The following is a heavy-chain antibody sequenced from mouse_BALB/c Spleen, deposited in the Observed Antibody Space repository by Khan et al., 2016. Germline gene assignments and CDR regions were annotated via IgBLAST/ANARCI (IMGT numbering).Heavy chain of an antibody. Sequence: VQLQQSGAELVKPGASVKLSCTASGFNIKDTYMHWVKQRPEQGLEWIGRIDPANGNTKYDPKFQGKATITADTSCNTAYMQLSSLTSESTAVYYFARSSYDDGVGFAYWGQGTLVAISA. CDR1: GFNIKDTY. D-gene: IGHD2-4*01. J-gene: IGHJ3*01. CDR2: IDPANGNT. V-gene: IGHV14-3*02. CDR3: ARSSYDDGVGFAY.